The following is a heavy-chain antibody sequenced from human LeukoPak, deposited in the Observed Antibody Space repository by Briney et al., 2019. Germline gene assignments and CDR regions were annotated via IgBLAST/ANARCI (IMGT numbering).Heavy chain of an antibody. CDR2: IIPIFGTA. V-gene: IGHV1-69*06. J-gene: IGHJ4*02. Sequence: SVKVSCKASGGTFSSYAISWVRQAPGQGLEWMGGIIPIFGTANYAQKFQGRVTITADKSTSTAYMELSSLRSEDTAVYYCAREERWLQLSYYFDYWGQGTLVTVSS. D-gene: IGHD5-24*01. CDR3: AREERWLQLSYYFDY. CDR1: GGTFSSYA.